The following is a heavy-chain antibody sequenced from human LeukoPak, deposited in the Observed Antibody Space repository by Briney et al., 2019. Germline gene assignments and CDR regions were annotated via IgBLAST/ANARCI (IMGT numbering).Heavy chain of an antibody. V-gene: IGHV3-64*01. J-gene: IGHJ6*02. CDR3: ARECYYYGMDV. Sequence: GGSLRLSCAASGCTFSSYAMHWVRQAPGKGLEYVSAISSNGGSTYYANSVKGRFTISRDNSKNTLYLQMGSLRAEDMAVYYCARECYYYGMDVWGQGTTVTVSS. CDR1: GCTFSSYA. CDR2: ISSNGGST.